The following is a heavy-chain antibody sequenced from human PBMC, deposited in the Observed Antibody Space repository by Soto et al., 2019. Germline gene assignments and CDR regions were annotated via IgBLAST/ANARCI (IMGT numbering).Heavy chain of an antibody. V-gene: IGHV3-7*04. CDR1: GFTFSNYW. Sequence: GGSLRLSCAASGFTFSNYWMSWVRQAPGKGLEWVANIKPDGSEKWYVDSVKGRFTISRDNAKNSLYLQMISLRAEDTAMYYCARGDYYDTSGPFSDAFDIWGQGTMVTVSS. CDR2: IKPDGSEK. J-gene: IGHJ3*02. D-gene: IGHD3-22*01. CDR3: ARGDYYDTSGPFSDAFDI.